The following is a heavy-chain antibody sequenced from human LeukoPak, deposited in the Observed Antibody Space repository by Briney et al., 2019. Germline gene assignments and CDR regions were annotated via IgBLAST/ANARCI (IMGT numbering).Heavy chain of an antibody. J-gene: IGHJ4*02. V-gene: IGHV3-11*04. CDR3: VRRKFYSAYDPFDY. Sequence: SGGSLRLSCAASGFAFSDYYMSWIRQAPGKGLEWISYISSDGTAMYYADSVKGRFTVSRDNAKNSLYLEMNSLRAEDTAVYYCVRRKFYSAYDPFDYWGQGTLVTVSS. CDR1: GFAFSDYY. D-gene: IGHD5-12*01. CDR2: ISSDGTAM.